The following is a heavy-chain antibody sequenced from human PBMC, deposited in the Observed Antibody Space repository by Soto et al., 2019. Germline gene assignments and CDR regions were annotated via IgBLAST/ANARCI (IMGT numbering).Heavy chain of an antibody. CDR2: INAGSGNT. Sequence: GASVKVACKASGYTYTSYAMHWVRQAPGQRLEWMGWINAGSGNTKYSQKFQGRVTITRDTSASTAYMELSSLRSEDTAVYYCARDLPPIDYRGQGTLVTVSS. CDR1: GYTYTSYA. J-gene: IGHJ4*02. CDR3: ARDLPPIDY. V-gene: IGHV1-3*01.